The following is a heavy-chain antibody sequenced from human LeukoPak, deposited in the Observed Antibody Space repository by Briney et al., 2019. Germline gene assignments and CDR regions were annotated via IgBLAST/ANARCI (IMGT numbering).Heavy chain of an antibody. CDR2: IYTSGST. CDR3: ARVSYHFYYYYYMDV. Sequence: SETLSLTCTVSGGSISSDDYHWTWIRQPAGKGLEWIGRIYTSGSTNYNPSLKSRVTISVDTSKNQFSLKLSSVTAADTAVYYCARVSYHFYYYYYMDVWGKGTTVTISS. V-gene: IGHV4-61*02. J-gene: IGHJ6*03. D-gene: IGHD3-16*02. CDR1: GGSISSDDYH.